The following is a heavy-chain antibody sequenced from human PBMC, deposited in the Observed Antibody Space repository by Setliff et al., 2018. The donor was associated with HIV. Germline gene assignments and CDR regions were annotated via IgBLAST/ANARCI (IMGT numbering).Heavy chain of an antibody. CDR2: INNDTTTA. D-gene: IGHD6-6*01. J-gene: IGHJ4*02. V-gene: IGHV3-74*01. CDR1: GFTFSRYW. Sequence: GGSLRLSCAASGFTFSRYWMHWVRQAPGQGLVWVSGINNDTTTATYADSVKGRFSISRDNAKNTLYLQMNGLRGEDTAVYYCAMFSSSSGWGQGTQVTVSS. CDR3: AMFSSSSG.